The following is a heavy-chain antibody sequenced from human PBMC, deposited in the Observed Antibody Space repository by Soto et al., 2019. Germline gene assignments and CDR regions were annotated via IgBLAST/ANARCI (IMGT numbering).Heavy chain of an antibody. CDR3: ARGLILWFGELSRRGGYYYYMDV. Sequence: QVQLQQWGAGLLKPSETLSLTCAVYGGSCSGYQWTWIRQTPGKGLEWIGEINDSGNINYNPSLKSRVTIFLDTPKKQISLKLSSVTAADTAVYYCARGLILWFGELSRRGGYYYYMDVWGEGTTVIVSS. D-gene: IGHD3-10*01. J-gene: IGHJ6*03. CDR2: INDSGNI. V-gene: IGHV4-34*01. CDR1: GGSCSGYQ.